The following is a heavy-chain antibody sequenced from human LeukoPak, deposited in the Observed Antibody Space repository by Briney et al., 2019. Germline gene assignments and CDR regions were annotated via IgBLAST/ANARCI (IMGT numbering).Heavy chain of an antibody. Sequence: GGSLTLSCAASGFTFSNAWMSWVRQAPGKGLEWVGRIKSKTDGGTTDYAAPVKGRFTISRDDSKNTLYLQMNSLKTEDTAVYYCTTGTMIVVAQSQDAFDIWGQGTMVTVSS. CDR1: GFTFSNAW. CDR3: TTGTMIVVAQSQDAFDI. J-gene: IGHJ3*02. V-gene: IGHV3-15*01. CDR2: IKSKTDGGTT. D-gene: IGHD3-22*01.